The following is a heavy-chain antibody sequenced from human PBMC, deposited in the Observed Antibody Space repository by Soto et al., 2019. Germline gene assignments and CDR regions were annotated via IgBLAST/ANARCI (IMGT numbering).Heavy chain of an antibody. J-gene: IGHJ6*02. CDR1: WFTSTSPA. CDR2: IVVGSGDT. CDR3: AARNDSSGYYYYYGMDV. V-gene: IGHV1-58*01. D-gene: IGHD3-22*01. Sequence: SEKVSFKASWFTSTSPALQSVRQARGQRLEWIGWIVVGSGDTNYVQKFQERVTITRDMSTSTAYMELSSLRSEDTAVYYCAARNDSSGYYYYYGMDVWGQGTTVTVSS.